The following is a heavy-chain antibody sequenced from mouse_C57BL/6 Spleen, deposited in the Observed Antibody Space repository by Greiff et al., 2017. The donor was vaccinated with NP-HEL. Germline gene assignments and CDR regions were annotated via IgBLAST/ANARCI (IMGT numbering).Heavy chain of an antibody. CDR1: GYTFTDFY. D-gene: IGHD2-3*01. CDR2: IYPGSGNT. J-gene: IGHJ3*01. CDR3: ARESVYDGYYVSFAY. Sequence: VQLQQSGAELVRPGASVKLSCKASGYTFTDFYINWVKQRPGQGLEWIARIYPGSGNTYYNEKFKGKATLTAEKSSSTAYMQLSSLTSEDSAVYFCARESVYDGYYVSFAYWGQGTLVTVSA. V-gene: IGHV1-76*01.